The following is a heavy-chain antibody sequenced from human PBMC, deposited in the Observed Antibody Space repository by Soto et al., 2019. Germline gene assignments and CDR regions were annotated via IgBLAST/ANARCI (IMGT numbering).Heavy chain of an antibody. V-gene: IGHV4-31*03. Sequence: QVQLQESGPGLVKPSQTLSLTCTVSGGSISSGDYYWSWIRQYPGKGLEWIGYIYYSGGTYYNPSLKSRVTISVETSKNQFSLKLNSVTAADTAVYYCARVPLSKHHADAFDIWGQGTMVTVSS. CDR3: ARVPLSKHHADAFDI. CDR2: IYYSGGT. CDR1: GGSISSGDYY. J-gene: IGHJ3*02.